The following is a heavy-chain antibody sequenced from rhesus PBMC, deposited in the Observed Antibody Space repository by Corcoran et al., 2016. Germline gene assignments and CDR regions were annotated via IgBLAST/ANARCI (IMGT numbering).Heavy chain of an antibody. CDR3: AREGYCSGTYCYYYGLDS. J-gene: IGHJ6*01. Sequence: QVQLQESGPGLVKPSETLSLTCAVSRGSISSSYSYWSWIRQAPGQGLAGVGYISYSGSTSYNPSLKSRVTISRDTSKNQFSLKLSSVTAADTAVYYCAREGYCSGTYCYYYGLDSWGQGVVVTVSS. D-gene: IGHD2-15*01. CDR1: RGSISSSYSY. CDR2: ISYSGST. V-gene: IGHV4-122*02.